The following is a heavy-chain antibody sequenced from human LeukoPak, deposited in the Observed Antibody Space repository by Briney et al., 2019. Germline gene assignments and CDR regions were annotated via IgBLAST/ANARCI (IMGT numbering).Heavy chain of an antibody. CDR2: IDPRTGDR. V-gene: IGHV1-2*02. CDR3: ARVPRRGHNYGFDY. Sequence: ASVQVSCKASGYIFNSYYLHWMRQAPGRGPEWLGWIDPRTGDRVYAQKFQGRVTMTRDTSISTAYLELNWLGSADTAVYFCARVPRRGHNYGFDYWGQGSLVTVSS. J-gene: IGHJ4*02. D-gene: IGHD5-18*01. CDR1: GYIFNSYY.